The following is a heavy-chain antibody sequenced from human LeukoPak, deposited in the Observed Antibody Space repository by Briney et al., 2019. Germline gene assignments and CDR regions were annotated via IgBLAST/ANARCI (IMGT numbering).Heavy chain of an antibody. V-gene: IGHV1-2*02. CDR2: IILNSGGT. CDR3: ARADRLHGGPYLIGP. J-gene: IGHJ5*02. CDR1: GYSFTDYY. Sequence: EASVKVSCKTSGYSFTDYYMHWVRQAPGQGLEWMGWIILNSGGTSSEQKFQGRVTMTRDTYITTVYMEVRWLTSDDTAIYYCARADRLHGGPYLIGPWGQGTLVTVSS. D-gene: IGHD2-21*01.